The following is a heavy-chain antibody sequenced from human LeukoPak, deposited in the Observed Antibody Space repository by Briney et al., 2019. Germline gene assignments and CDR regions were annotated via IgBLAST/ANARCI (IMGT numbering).Heavy chain of an antibody. CDR2: ISYDGSNK. Sequence: PGGSLRLSCAASGFTFSSYAMHWVRQAPGKGLEWVAVISYDGSNKYYADSVKGRFTISRDNSKNTLYLQMNSLRAEDTAVYYGARSPRGAFDIWGQGTMVTVSS. CDR3: ARSPRGAFDI. D-gene: IGHD3-10*01. J-gene: IGHJ3*02. V-gene: IGHV3-30*04. CDR1: GFTFSSYA.